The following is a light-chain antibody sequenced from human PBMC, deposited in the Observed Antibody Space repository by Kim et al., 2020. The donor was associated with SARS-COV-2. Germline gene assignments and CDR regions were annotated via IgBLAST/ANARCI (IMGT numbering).Light chain of an antibody. J-gene: IGKJ4*01. Sequence: GAPGERATLSCRASQSVSRHLAWYQHTPGQVPRLLIYDASTRATGIAARFSGSGSATEFTLTISSLQSEDFAVYYCQQYNNWPLTFGGGTKVDIK. CDR3: QQYNNWPLT. V-gene: IGKV3-15*01. CDR1: QSVSRH. CDR2: DAS.